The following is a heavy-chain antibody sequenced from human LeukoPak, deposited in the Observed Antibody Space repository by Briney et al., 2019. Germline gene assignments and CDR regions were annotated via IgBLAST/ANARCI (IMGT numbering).Heavy chain of an antibody. J-gene: IGHJ4*02. V-gene: IGHV3-11*04. CDR3: ARDKMTGDSYFDY. D-gene: IGHD7-27*01. CDR2: ISRSGDTL. CDR1: GFTFRDYY. Sequence: PGGSLRLSCAASGFTFRDYYMTWIRQAPGKGLEWISYISRSGDTLYYADSVEGRFTISRDNAKNSLLLQMDGLRAEDAAVYYCARDKMTGDSYFDYWGQGTLVTVSS.